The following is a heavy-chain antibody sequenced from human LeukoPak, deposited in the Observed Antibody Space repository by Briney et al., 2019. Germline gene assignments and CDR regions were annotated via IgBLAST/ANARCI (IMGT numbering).Heavy chain of an antibody. Sequence: GGSLRLSCAASGFTFSSYGMHWVRQAPGKGLEWVSYISSSGSTIYYADSVKGRFTISRDNAKNSLYLQMNSLRAEDTAVYYCARGWEDDFWSGYSYYYGMDVWGQGTTVTVSS. D-gene: IGHD3-3*01. V-gene: IGHV3-48*04. CDR2: ISSSGSTI. J-gene: IGHJ6*02. CDR1: GFTFSSYG. CDR3: ARGWEDDFWSGYSYYYGMDV.